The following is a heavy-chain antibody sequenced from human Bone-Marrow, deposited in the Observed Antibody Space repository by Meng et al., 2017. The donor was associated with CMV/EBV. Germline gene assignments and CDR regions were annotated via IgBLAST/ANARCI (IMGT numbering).Heavy chain of an antibody. Sequence: GESLKISCAASGSTFSSYGMHWVRQAPGKGLEWVAFIRYDGSNKYYADSVKGRFTISRDNSKNTLYLQMNSLRAEDTAVYYCARDQNGYDLFDYWGQGTLVTVSS. CDR1: GSTFSSYG. D-gene: IGHD5-12*01. CDR3: ARDQNGYDLFDY. CDR2: IRYDGSNK. V-gene: IGHV3-30*02. J-gene: IGHJ4*02.